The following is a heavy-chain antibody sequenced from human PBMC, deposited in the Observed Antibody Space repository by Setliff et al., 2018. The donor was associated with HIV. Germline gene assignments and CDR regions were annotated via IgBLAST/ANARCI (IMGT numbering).Heavy chain of an antibody. J-gene: IGHJ6*02. CDR3: ARIWQLLDYAMDV. CDR1: GGSISSGGYS. CDR2: IFHSGRI. D-gene: IGHD6-13*01. Sequence: PSETLSLTCAVSGGSISSGGYSWTWIRQPPGKGLEWIGYIFHSGRIYYNPTLKSRVTMSVDRSKNHLSLNVTSVTAADTAVYYCARIWQLLDYAMDVWGQGTTVTVSS. V-gene: IGHV4-30-2*01.